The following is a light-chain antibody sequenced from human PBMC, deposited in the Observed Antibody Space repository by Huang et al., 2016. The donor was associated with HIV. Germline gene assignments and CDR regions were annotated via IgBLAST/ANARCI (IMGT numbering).Light chain of an antibody. Sequence: ERVMTQSPVTLSVSPGERAPSSCRASQSISSKLAWYQQKPGQAPRLLIYGASPRATGIPARFSGSGSGTEFTLTISSLQSEDFAVYYCQQYNNWPFTFGPGTRVDIK. J-gene: IGKJ3*01. CDR3: QQYNNWPFT. CDR2: GAS. CDR1: QSISSK. V-gene: IGKV3-15*01.